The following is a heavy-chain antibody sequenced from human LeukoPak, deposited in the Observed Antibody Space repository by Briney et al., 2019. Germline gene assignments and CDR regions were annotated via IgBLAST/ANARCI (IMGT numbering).Heavy chain of an antibody. Sequence: SETLSLTCAVYGGSFSGYYWSWIRRPPGKGLEWIGEINHSGSTNYNPFLKSRVTISVDTSKNQFSLKLSSVTAADTAVYYCARVPYYDSSGSRDAFDIWGQGTMVTVSS. CDR3: ARVPYYDSSGSRDAFDI. CDR1: GGSFSGYY. J-gene: IGHJ3*02. CDR2: INHSGST. V-gene: IGHV4-34*01. D-gene: IGHD3-22*01.